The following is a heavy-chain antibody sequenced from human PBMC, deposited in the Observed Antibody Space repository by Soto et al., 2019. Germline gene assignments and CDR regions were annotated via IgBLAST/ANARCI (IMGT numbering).Heavy chain of an antibody. J-gene: IGHJ4*02. Sequence: QVQLQESGPGLVKPSETLSLTCTVSGGSMTSFYWGWIRRPPGKGLEWIGFVYSNGTTSYNLSLKSRVTMSVDTSTNQFSLSLKSVTAADSAVYYCARTPLFWGQGILVTVS. CDR1: GGSMTSFY. CDR2: VYSNGTT. CDR3: ARTPLF. V-gene: IGHV4-59*01. D-gene: IGHD2-15*01.